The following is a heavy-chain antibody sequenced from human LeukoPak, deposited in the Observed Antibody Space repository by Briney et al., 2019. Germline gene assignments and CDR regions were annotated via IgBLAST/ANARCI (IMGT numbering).Heavy chain of an antibody. Sequence: GESLKISCKGSGYRFGNYWIAWVRQMPGKGLESMGIIYPGDSDTRYSPSFQGQVTFSADKSISTAYLQWSSLKASDTAMYYCARRGYGTPEGWFDPWGQGTLVTVSS. J-gene: IGHJ5*02. V-gene: IGHV5-51*01. CDR2: IYPGDSDT. CDR1: GYRFGNYW. CDR3: ARRGYGTPEGWFDP. D-gene: IGHD4-17*01.